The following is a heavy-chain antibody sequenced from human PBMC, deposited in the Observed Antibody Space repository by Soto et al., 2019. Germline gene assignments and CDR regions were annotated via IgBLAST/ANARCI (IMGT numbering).Heavy chain of an antibody. CDR2: FDPEDGET. D-gene: IGHD3-3*01. CDR3: ATVRPAIFGVVIIPNYYGMDV. J-gene: IGHJ6*02. Sequence: ASVKVSCKVSGYTLTELSMHWVRQAPGKGLEWMGGFDPEDGETIYAQKFQGRVTMTEDTSTDTAYMELSSLRSEDTAVYYCATVRPAIFGVVIIPNYYGMDVWGQGTTVTVSS. V-gene: IGHV1-24*01. CDR1: GYTLTELS.